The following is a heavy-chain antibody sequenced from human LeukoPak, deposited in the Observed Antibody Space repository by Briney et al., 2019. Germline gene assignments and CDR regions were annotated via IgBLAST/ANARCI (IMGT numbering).Heavy chain of an antibody. CDR2: IYPGDSDT. Sequence: GESLKISCKGSGYSFTSYWIGWVRPMPGKGLEWMGIIYPGDSDTRYSPSFQGQVTISADKSISTAYLQWSSLKASDTAMYYCARHGDKHYYYYYGMDVWGQGTTVTVSS. CDR1: GYSFTSYW. D-gene: IGHD2-21*02. J-gene: IGHJ6*02. V-gene: IGHV5-51*01. CDR3: ARHGDKHYYYYYGMDV.